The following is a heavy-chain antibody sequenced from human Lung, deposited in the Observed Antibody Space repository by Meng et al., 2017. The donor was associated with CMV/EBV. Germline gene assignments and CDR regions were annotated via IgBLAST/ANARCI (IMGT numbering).Heavy chain of an antibody. V-gene: IGHV2-26*01. CDR2: IFSNDEK. CDR1: GFSLSNARMG. J-gene: IGHJ6*02. CDR3: ARHLPTYYYDSSGYYYPYYYYGMDF. D-gene: IGHD3-22*01. Sequence: SGPXLVXPTETLTLTCTVSGFSLSNARMGVSWIRQPPGKALEWLAHIFSNDEKSYSTSLKSRLTISKDTSKSQVVLTMTNMDPVDTATYYCARHLPTYYYDSSGYYYPYYYYGMDFWGQGTTVTVSS.